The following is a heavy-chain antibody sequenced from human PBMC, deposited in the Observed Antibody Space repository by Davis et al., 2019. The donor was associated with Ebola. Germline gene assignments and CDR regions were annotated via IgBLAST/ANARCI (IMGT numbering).Heavy chain of an antibody. Sequence: GESLKISCAASGFTFSTYAMNWVRQAPGKGLEWISIISDSGGSTNYADSVKGRFTISRDSSKNTLYLQMNSLRAEDTAVYYCASRLWEYYWGQGTLVTVSS. D-gene: IGHD5-18*01. CDR2: ISDSGGST. CDR1: GFTFSTYA. V-gene: IGHV3-23*01. J-gene: IGHJ4*02. CDR3: ASRLWEYY.